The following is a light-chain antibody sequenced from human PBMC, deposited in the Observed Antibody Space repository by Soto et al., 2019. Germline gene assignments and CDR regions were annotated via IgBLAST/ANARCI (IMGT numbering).Light chain of an antibody. J-gene: IGKJ1*01. V-gene: IGKV1-39*01. CDR2: AAS. CDR1: QSISSY. Sequence: DIQVTQSPSSLSASVGDRVTITCRASQSISSYLNWYQQKPGKAPNLLIYAASSLQSGVPSRFSGSGSGTDFTLTISSLQPEDFATYYCQQSYTTPWTFVQGTKVEIK. CDR3: QQSYTTPWT.